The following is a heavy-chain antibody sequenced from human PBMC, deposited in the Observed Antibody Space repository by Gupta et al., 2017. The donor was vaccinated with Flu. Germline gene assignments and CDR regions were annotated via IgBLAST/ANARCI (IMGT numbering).Heavy chain of an antibody. J-gene: IGHJ4*02. Sequence: QGPGKGLEWVSSISGSGDNTYYADSVKGRFTISRDNSKNTLYLQMNSLSAEDTAIYYCAKDIYYAAGGYSIDYWGQGTLVTVSP. CDR2: ISGSGDNT. D-gene: IGHD3-22*01. CDR3: AKDIYYAAGGYSIDY. V-gene: IGHV3-23*01.